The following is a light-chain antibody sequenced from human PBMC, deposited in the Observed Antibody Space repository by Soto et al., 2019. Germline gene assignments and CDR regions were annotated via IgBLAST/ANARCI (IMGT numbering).Light chain of an antibody. J-gene: IGKJ1*01. V-gene: IGKV1-5*03. CDR3: QQYGRYRT. CDR2: TAS. CDR1: QSTSTW. Sequence: DIQMTQSPSPLSASVGDRVTITCRASQSTSTWLAWYQHKPGQAPNLLIYTASSLESGVPSRFSGSGSGTEFTLTISSLQPDDVATYYCQQYGRYRTFGQGTKVEIK.